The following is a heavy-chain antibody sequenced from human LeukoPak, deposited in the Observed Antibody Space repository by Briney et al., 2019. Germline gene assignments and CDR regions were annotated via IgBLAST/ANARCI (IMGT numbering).Heavy chain of an antibody. D-gene: IGHD1-26*01. CDR3: AQDIGHLRGSLNHMDV. CDR1: GFTFDDYA. Sequence: GGSLRLSCAASGFTFDDYAMHWVRQAPGKGLEWVSLISWDGGSTYYADSVKGRFTISRDNSKNSLYLQMNSLRAEHTALYYCAQDIGHLRGSLNHMDVWGKGTTVTVSS. CDR2: ISWDGGST. J-gene: IGHJ6*03. V-gene: IGHV3-43D*03.